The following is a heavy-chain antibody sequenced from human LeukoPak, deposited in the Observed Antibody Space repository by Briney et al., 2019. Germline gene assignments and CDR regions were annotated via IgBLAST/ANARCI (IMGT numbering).Heavy chain of an antibody. Sequence: SETLSLTCAVSNGSFNAYYWSWIRQSPGKGLEWIGEVNHSGSTSYNPSLKGRITISADTSKSHFSLELTSVTAADTSVYYCAISGWSYQKRTDSWGQGTLVTVSS. D-gene: IGHD2-15*01. J-gene: IGHJ4*02. CDR2: VNHSGST. V-gene: IGHV4-34*01. CDR1: NGSFNAYY. CDR3: AISGWSYQKRTDS.